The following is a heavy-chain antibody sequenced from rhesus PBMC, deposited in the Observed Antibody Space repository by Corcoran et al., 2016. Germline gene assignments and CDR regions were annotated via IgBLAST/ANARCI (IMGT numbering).Heavy chain of an antibody. CDR2: ISPYNVNK. J-gene: IGHJ4*01. D-gene: IGHD1-44*01. V-gene: IGHV1-1*01. CDR3: TRASGWDLQRGFDY. CDR1: GYTFTSYY. Sequence: QVQLVQSGAEIKQPGASVKLSCKASGYTFTSYYMHWVRQAPGQGLELIGLISPYNVNKGYPQNFQGRVTTTTDMSTSTGYMELSSLRSEDTAVYYCTRASGWDLQRGFDYWGQGVLVTVSS.